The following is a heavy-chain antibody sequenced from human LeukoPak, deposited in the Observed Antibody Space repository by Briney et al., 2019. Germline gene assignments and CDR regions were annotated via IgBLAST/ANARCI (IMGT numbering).Heavy chain of an antibody. CDR1: GYSFTTYD. Sequence: ASVTVSCKASGYSFTTYDVNWVRQAPGQGLGWMGWMNPKSGNTGYAPKFQGRVTMTRNTSIDTAFMELKSLSFEDTAVYYCAKATTTIAAVPHNPWGQGTLVTVSS. CDR3: AKATTTIAAVPHNP. J-gene: IGHJ5*02. CDR2: MNPKSGNT. V-gene: IGHV1-8*01. D-gene: IGHD6-13*01.